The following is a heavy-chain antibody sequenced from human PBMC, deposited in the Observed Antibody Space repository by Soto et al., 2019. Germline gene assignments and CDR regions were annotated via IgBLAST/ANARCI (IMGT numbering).Heavy chain of an antibody. V-gene: IGHV3-23*01. J-gene: IGHJ4*02. CDR1: GFIFSSYA. Sequence: EVQLLGSGGGLVQPGGSLRLSCAASGFIFSSYAMSWVRQAPGKGLEWVSAISDSGGSTYYADSVKGRFTISRDNSKNCLDLKWNSLRAEDTAVYYWVKGGSGSRRYYFDYWGQGPLVTVAS. CDR3: VKGGSGSRRYYFDY. D-gene: IGHD6-13*01. CDR2: ISDSGGST.